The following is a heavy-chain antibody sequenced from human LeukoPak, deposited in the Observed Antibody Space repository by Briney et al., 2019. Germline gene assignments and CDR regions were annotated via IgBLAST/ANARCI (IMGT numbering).Heavy chain of an antibody. D-gene: IGHD6-19*01. V-gene: IGHV4-30-4*01. CDR2: IYYSGST. CDR3: ARGRVSSGRASLIDY. Sequence: SETLSLTCTVSGGSISSGDYYWSWIRQPPGQGLEWIGYIYYSGSTYYNPSLKSRVTISVDTSKNQFSLKLSSVTAADTAVYYCARGRVSSGRASLIDYWGQGTLVTVSS. J-gene: IGHJ4*02. CDR1: GGSISSGDYY.